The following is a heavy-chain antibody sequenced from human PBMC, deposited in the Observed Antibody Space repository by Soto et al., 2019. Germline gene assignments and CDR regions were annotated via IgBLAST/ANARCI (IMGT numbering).Heavy chain of an antibody. CDR3: ARRPVSSGSYYYYYGMDV. J-gene: IGHJ6*02. D-gene: IGHD3-10*01. CDR1: GYSFTSYW. CDR2: IDPSDSYT. Sequence: GESLKISCKGSGYSFTSYWISWVRQMPGKGLEWMGRIDPSDSYTNYSPSFQGHVTISADKSISTAYPQWSSLKASDTAMYYCARRPVSSGSYYYYYGMDVWGQGTTVTVSS. V-gene: IGHV5-10-1*01.